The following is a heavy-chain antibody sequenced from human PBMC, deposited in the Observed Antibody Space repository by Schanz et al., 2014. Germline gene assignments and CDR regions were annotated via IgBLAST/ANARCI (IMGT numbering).Heavy chain of an antibody. CDR3: AKGRTSMVYDMDV. CDR1: GFHFSSSA. Sequence: EHLVQSGGGVVQPGKSLRLSCAASGFHFSSSAMNWVRQAPGKGLDWVAVISYDGRNEDYADSVKGRFTISRDNSKNSLFLQMSSLRAEDTALYYCAKGRTSMVYDMDVWGQGTTVTVSS. CDR2: ISYDGRNE. J-gene: IGHJ6*02. D-gene: IGHD5-18*01. V-gene: IGHV3-30*04.